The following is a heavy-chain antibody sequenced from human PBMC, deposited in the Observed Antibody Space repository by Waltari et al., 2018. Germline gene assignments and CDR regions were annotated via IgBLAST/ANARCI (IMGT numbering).Heavy chain of an antibody. CDR2: IDYSGST. D-gene: IGHD2-2*01. J-gene: IGHJ5*02. Sequence: QVQLQESGPGLVKPSETLSLTCTVSGGSISSYYWSWIRQPPGQGLEWIWYIDYSGSTNYNPSLESRFTRAGDTSKNQFSLKLSSVTAADTAVYYCARYYCSSTSCYAKHNWFDPWGQGTLVTVSS. V-gene: IGHV4-59*01. CDR3: ARYYCSSTSCYAKHNWFDP. CDR1: GGSISSYY.